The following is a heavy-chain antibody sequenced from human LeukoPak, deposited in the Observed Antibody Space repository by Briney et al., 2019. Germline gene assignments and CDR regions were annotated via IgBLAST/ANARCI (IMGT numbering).Heavy chain of an antibody. D-gene: IGHD3-22*01. J-gene: IGHJ4*02. V-gene: IGHV3-21*01. Sequence: GGSLRLSCSASGFTFSSYSMNWVRQAPGKGLEWVSSISSSSSYIHYADSVKGRFTISRDNAKNSLYLQMNSLRAEDTAVYYCARDAYYNDSSGYYYEYYFDYWGQGTLVTVSS. CDR3: ARDAYYNDSSGYYYEYYFDY. CDR2: ISSSSSYI. CDR1: GFTFSSYS.